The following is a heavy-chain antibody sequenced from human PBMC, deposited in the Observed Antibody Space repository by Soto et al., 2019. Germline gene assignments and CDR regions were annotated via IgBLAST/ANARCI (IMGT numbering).Heavy chain of an antibody. V-gene: IGHV3-30*03. CDR3: AIIHSGSFGFDV. CDR2: ISYDGSNK. D-gene: IGHD1-26*01. Sequence: QVKLVESGGGVVQPGRSLRLSCAASGLTFNIYDIYWVRQAPGKGLAWVALISYDGSNKYYADSVKGRFTVSRDNSKNTLFLPMDSLRAEDPAVYYCAIIHSGSFGFDVWGQGTVVTFSS. J-gene: IGHJ3*01. CDR1: GLTFNIYD.